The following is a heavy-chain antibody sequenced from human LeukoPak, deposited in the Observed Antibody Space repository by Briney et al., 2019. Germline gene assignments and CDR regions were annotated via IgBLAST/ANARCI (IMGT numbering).Heavy chain of an antibody. J-gene: IGHJ4*02. D-gene: IGHD6-13*01. CDR2: IYYSGSA. CDR1: GGSISSYY. V-gene: IGHV4-59*01. Sequence: PSETLSLTCTVSGGSISSYYWSWIRQPPGKGLEWIGYIYYSGSANYNPSLESRVTISVDTSKNRFSLKLSSVTAADTAVYYCARGPLDLYSSSWLLFDYWGQGTLVTVSS. CDR3: ARGPLDLYSSSWLLFDY.